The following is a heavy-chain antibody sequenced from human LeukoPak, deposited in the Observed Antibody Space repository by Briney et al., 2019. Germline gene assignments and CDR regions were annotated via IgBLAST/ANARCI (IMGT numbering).Heavy chain of an antibody. V-gene: IGHV4-34*01. Sequence: PSETLSLTCAVYGGSFSGYYWSWIRQPPGKGLEWIGEINHSGSTNYNPSLKSRVTISVDTSKNQFSLKLSSVTAADTAVYYCALGLRRDYYYYYMDVWGKGTTVTVSS. J-gene: IGHJ6*03. D-gene: IGHD3-16*01. CDR2: INHSGST. CDR1: GGSFSGYY. CDR3: ALGLRRDYYYYYMDV.